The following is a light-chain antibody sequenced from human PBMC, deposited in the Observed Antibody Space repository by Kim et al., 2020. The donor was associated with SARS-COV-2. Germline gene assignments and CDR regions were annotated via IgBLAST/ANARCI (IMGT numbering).Light chain of an antibody. CDR1: SVGLKA. J-gene: IGLJ3*02. CDR3: QVWDSRSDHWV. Sequence: SYELAQPPSLSVAPGETARIPCGGSSVGLKAVHWYQQKQGQAPVLVIFYDSDRPSGIPERFAGSNSGDMGTLTITGVEAGDEADYYCQVWDSRSDHWVFGGGTQLTVL. CDR2: YDS. V-gene: IGLV3-21*04.